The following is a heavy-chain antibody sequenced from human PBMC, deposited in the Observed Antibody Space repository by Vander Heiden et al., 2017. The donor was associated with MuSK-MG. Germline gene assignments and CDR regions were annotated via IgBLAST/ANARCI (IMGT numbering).Heavy chain of an antibody. D-gene: IGHD6-19*01. V-gene: IGHV2-5*02. CDR1: GFSLSTSGVG. Sequence: QITLKESGPTLVKPTQTLTLTCTFSGFSLSTSGVGVGWLRQSPGKALEWLALIYWDAAKRYSTSLKNRLTIMKDSSKNQVVRIMTNMDPVETATYYCAHRLAQKHSAWSPNWFDPWGHVTLVTVSS. CDR2: IYWDAAK. J-gene: IGHJ5*02. CDR3: AHRLAQKHSAWSPNWFDP.